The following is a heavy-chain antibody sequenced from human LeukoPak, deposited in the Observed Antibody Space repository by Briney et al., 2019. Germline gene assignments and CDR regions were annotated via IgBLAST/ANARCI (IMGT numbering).Heavy chain of an antibody. CDR1: GFTFSSYN. V-gene: IGHV3-21*01. CDR3: ARIGSSGCFDY. CDR2: ITSSSRYI. J-gene: IGHJ4*02. D-gene: IGHD3-10*01. Sequence: GGSLRLSCAASGFTFSSYNMNWVRQAPGKGLEWVSSITSSSRYIYYADSVKGRFTISRDNAKNSLYLQMNSLRAEDTAVYYCARIGSSGCFDYWGQGTLVTVSS.